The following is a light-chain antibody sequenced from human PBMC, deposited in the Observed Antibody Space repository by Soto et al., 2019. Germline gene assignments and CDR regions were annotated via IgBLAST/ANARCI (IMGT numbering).Light chain of an antibody. CDR3: QQSFNFPRT. Sequence: EILLTQSPATVTVSPGERVTLSCRASQNINNYLAWYQQRPGQAPRLLIYEASSRDSGVPARFIGSGSGTDFTLTISSLEPEDFATYYCQQSFNFPRTFGQGTKVDIK. CDR2: EAS. V-gene: IGKV3-11*01. J-gene: IGKJ1*01. CDR1: QNINNY.